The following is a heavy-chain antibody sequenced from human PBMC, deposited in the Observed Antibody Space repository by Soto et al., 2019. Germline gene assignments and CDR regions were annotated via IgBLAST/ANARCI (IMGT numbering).Heavy chain of an antibody. CDR1: GFTFSSYA. Sequence: PGGSLRLSCAASGFTFSSYAMHWVRQAPGKGLEYVSAISSYGGSTYYANSVKGRFTISRDNSKNTLYLQMNSLRPEDTAVYYCAKAVDISVRGVPPSDYWGQGTLVTVSS. J-gene: IGHJ4*02. CDR2: ISSYGGST. V-gene: IGHV3-64*01. D-gene: IGHD3-10*02. CDR3: AKAVDISVRGVPPSDY.